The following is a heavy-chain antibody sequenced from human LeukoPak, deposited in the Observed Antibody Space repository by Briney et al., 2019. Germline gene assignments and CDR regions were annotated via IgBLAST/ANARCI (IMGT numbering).Heavy chain of an antibody. CDR1: GVTISSYY. V-gene: IGHV4-59*01. CDR2: IYYSGSN. CDR3: ARDQGITGTAGAYYYYGMDV. Sequence: SETLSLTCTVSGVTISSYYWSWIRQPPGKGLEWMGNIYYSGSNNYNPSLKSRVTISVDTSKNQFSLKLSSVTAADTAVYYCARDQGITGTAGAYYYYGMDVWGQGTTVTVSS. J-gene: IGHJ6*02. D-gene: IGHD1-20*01.